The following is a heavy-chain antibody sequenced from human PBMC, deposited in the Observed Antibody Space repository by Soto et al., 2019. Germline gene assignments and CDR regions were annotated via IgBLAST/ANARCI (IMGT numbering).Heavy chain of an antibody. D-gene: IGHD3-10*01. CDR2: IYYSGST. J-gene: IGHJ4*02. CDR3: ARGFGEFLDY. CDR1: GGSISSYY. V-gene: IGHV4-59*01. Sequence: QSQTLSLTCTVSGGSISSYYWSWIRQPPGKGLEWIGYIYYSGSTNYNPSLKSRVTISVDTSKNQFSLKLSSVTAADTAVYYCARGFGEFLDYWGQGTLVTVSS.